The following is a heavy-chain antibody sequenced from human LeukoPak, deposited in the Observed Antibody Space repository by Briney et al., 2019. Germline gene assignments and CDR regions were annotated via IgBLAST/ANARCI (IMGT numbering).Heavy chain of an antibody. Sequence: SSETLSLTCAVYGGSFSGYYWSWIRQPPGKGLEWIGEINHSGSTNYNPSLKSRVTISVDTSKNQFSLKLSSVTAADTAVYYCARVVVAAIGFSYYYYGMDVWGQGTTVTVSS. CDR1: GGSFSGYY. V-gene: IGHV4-34*01. CDR2: INHSGST. D-gene: IGHD2-15*01. J-gene: IGHJ6*02. CDR3: ARVVVAAIGFSYYYYGMDV.